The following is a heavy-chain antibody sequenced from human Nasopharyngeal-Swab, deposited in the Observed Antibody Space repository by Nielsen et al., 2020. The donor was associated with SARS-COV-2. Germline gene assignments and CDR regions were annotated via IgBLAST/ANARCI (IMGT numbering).Heavy chain of an antibody. V-gene: IGHV4-39*01. D-gene: IGHD1-14*01. J-gene: IGHJ6*03. CDR3: ARQIPEIRYYYYYMDV. Sequence: RQAPGKGLEWIGSIYYSGSTYYNPSLKSRVTISVDTSKNQFSLKLSSVTAADTAVYYCARQIPEIRYYYYYMDVWDKGTTVTVSS. CDR2: IYYSGST.